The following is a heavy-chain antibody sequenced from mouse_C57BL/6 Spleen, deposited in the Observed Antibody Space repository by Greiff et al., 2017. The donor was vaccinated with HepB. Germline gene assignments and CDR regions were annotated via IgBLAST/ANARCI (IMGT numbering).Heavy chain of an antibody. V-gene: IGHV2-2*01. CDR1: GFSLTSYG. CDR3: ARKWRDYDEGAWFAY. CDR2: IWSGGST. D-gene: IGHD2-4*01. Sequence: QVQLKESGPGLVQPSQSLSITCTVSGFSLTSYGVHWVRQSPGKGLEWLGVIWSGGSTDYNAAFISRLSISKDNSKSQVFFKMNSLQADDTAIYYCARKWRDYDEGAWFAYWGQGTLVTVSA. J-gene: IGHJ3*01.